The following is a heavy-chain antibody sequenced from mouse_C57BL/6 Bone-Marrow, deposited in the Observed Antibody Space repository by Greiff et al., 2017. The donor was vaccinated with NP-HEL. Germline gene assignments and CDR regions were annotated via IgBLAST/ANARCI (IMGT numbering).Heavy chain of an antibody. V-gene: IGHV1-80*01. CDR1: GYAFSSYW. J-gene: IGHJ2*01. CDR2: IYPGAGDT. CDR3: ARAAATAQAPFDY. D-gene: IGHD3-2*02. Sequence: QVQLQQSGAELVKPGASVKISCKASGYAFSSYWMNWVKQRPGKGLEWIGQIYPGAGDTNYNGKFKGKATLTADKSSSTAYMQLRSLTSEDSAVYFCARAAATAQAPFDYWGQGTTLTVSS.